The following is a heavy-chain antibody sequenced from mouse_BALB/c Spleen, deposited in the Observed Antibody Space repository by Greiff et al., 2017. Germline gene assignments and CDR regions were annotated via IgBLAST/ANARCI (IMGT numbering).Heavy chain of an antibody. CDR3: ARSGIYYYGSSHGGYAMDY. J-gene: IGHJ4*01. Sequence: EVQRVESGGGLVQPGGSRKLSCAASGFTFSSFGMHWVRQAPEKGLEWVAYISSGSSTIYYADTVKGRFTISRDNPKNTLFLQMTSLRSEDTAMYYCARSGIYYYGSSHGGYAMDYWGQGTSVTVSS. V-gene: IGHV5-17*02. CDR2: ISSGSSTI. CDR1: GFTFSSFG. D-gene: IGHD1-1*01.